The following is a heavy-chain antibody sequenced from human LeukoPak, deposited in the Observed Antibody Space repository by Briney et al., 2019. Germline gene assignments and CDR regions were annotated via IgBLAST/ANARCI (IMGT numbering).Heavy chain of an antibody. CDR1: GFTFSSYS. V-gene: IGHV3-21*01. D-gene: IGHD4-23*01. CDR3: ARKFNSRYFDL. J-gene: IGHJ2*01. CDR2: ISSSSSYI. Sequence: GGSLRLSCAASGFTFSSYSMNWVRQAPGKGLEWVSSISSSSSYIYYADSVKGRFTISRDNAKNSLYLQMNSLRAADTAVYYCARKFNSRYFDLWGRGTLVTVSS.